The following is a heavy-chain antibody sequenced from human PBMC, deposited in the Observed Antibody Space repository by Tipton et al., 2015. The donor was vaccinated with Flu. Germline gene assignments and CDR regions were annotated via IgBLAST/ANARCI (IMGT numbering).Heavy chain of an antibody. Sequence: SLRLSCAASGFIFSTYGMHWVRQAPGKGLEWVAVIWYDGSNKYYADSVKGRFTISRDNSKNMVYLQMTSLKPEDTAVYYCARDPVAGVPDYFDYWGRGIRVTVSS. CDR2: IWYDGSNK. D-gene: IGHD3-10*01. CDR3: ARDPVAGVPDYFDY. J-gene: IGHJ4*02. V-gene: IGHV3-33*01. CDR1: GFIFSTYG.